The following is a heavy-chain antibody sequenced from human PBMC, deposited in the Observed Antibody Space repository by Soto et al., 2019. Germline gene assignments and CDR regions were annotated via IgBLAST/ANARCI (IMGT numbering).Heavy chain of an antibody. CDR3: AKDADGDCNNCACPEFDY. V-gene: IGHV3-23*01. Sequence: GGSLRLSCAASGFTFSSYALSWVRQAPGKGREWVSSISGSGISTYSADSVKGRFIISRDNSRTDLYLQMNSLRAEDTDVYYYAKDADGDCNNCACPEFDYWGQGTLVTVSS. J-gene: IGHJ4*02. CDR2: ISGSGIST. D-gene: IGHD2-8*01. CDR1: GFTFSSYA.